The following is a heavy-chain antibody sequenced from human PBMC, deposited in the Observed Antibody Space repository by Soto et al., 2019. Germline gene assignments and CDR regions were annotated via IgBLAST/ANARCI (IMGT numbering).Heavy chain of an antibody. V-gene: IGHV2-70*11. CDR2: IDWDDDK. CDR1: GFSLSTSGMC. CDR3: ILLHLGELSHCYYYYYMYV. Sequence: SGPTLVNPTQTLTLTCTFSGFSLSTSGMCVSWIRQPPGKALEWLARIDWDDDKYYSTSLKTRLTISKDTSKNQVVLTMTNMEPVDTATYYWILLHLGELSHCYYYYYMYVWGKGTTVIVSS. J-gene: IGHJ6*03. D-gene: IGHD3-16*02.